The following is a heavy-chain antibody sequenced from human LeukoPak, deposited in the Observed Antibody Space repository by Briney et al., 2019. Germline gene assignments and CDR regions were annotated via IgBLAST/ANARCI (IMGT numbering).Heavy chain of an antibody. CDR3: ARVRSGSYFDY. CDR2: IIPIFGTA. J-gene: IGHJ4*02. CDR1: GYTFTGYY. V-gene: IGHV1-69*06. D-gene: IGHD1-26*01. Sequence: ASVKVSCKASGYTFTGYYMHWVRQAPGQGLEWMGGIIPIFGTANYAQKFQGRVTITADKSTSTAYMELSSLRSEDTAVYYCARVRSGSYFDYWGQGTLVTVSS.